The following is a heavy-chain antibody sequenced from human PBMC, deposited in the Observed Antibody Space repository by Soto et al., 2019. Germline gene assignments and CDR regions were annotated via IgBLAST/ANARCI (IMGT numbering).Heavy chain of an antibody. V-gene: IGHV3-23*01. J-gene: IGHJ6*02. CDR2: ISGSGGST. Sequence: EVQLLESGGGLVQPGGSLRLSCAASGFTFSSYAMSWVRQAPGKGLEWVSAISGSGGSTYYADSVMGRFTISRDNSKNTLYLQMNSLRAEDTAVYYCAKDGDSLVSPPYDFWGGYYYYSGSMDVWGQGTTVTVSS. CDR1: GFTFSSYA. D-gene: IGHD3-3*01. CDR3: AKDGDSLVSPPYDFWGGYYYYSGSMDV.